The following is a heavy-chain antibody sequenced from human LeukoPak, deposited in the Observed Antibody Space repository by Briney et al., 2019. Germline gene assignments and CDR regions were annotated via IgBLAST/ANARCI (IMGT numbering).Heavy chain of an antibody. J-gene: IGHJ5*02. V-gene: IGHV4-61*02. CDR3: ARGTYYDFWSGYNNWFDP. CDR2: YYTSGST. Sequence: ASQTLSLTCTVSGGSISSGSYYWSWIRQPAGKGLEWIGRYYTSGSTNYNPSLKSRVTISVDTSNNLFSLKLSSVPAADTAVYYCARGTYYDFWSGYNNWFDPWGQGTLVTVSS. CDR1: GGSISSGSYY. D-gene: IGHD3-3*01.